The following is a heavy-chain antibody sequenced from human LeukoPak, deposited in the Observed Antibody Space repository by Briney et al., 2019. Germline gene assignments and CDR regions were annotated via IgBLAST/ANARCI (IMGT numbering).Heavy chain of an antibody. Sequence: ASVKVSCKDSGYTCTSYGISWVRQAPGQGLEWMGWISAYNGNTNYAQKLQGRVTMTTDTSTSTAYMELRSLRSDDTAVYYCARGGVGGSGSYYDDFDYWGQGTLVTVSS. V-gene: IGHV1-18*01. J-gene: IGHJ4*02. CDR2: ISAYNGNT. CDR1: GYTCTSYG. CDR3: ARGGVGGSGSYYDDFDY. D-gene: IGHD3-10*01.